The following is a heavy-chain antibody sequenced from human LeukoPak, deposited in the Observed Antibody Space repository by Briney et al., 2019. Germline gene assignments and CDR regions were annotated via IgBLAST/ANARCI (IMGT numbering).Heavy chain of an antibody. J-gene: IGHJ6*02. CDR3: ARDQTRRMSYYYYYYGMDV. D-gene: IGHD2-15*01. CDR2: INHSGST. V-gene: IGHV4-34*01. CDR1: GGSFSGYY. Sequence: PSETLSLTCAVYGGSFSGYYWSWIRQPPGKGLEWIGEINHSGSTNYNPSLKSRVTISVDTSKNQFSLKLSSVTAADTAVYYCARDQTRRMSYYYYYYGMDVWGQGTTVTVSS.